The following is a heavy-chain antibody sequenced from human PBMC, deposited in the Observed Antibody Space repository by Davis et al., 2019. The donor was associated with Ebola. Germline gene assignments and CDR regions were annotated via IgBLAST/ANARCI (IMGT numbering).Heavy chain of an antibody. CDR3: ARDAFPGDYIRWFDS. D-gene: IGHD4-17*01. V-gene: IGHV4-38-2*02. CDR1: DYSISSGYY. J-gene: IGHJ5*01. CDR2: IHHSGRAT. Sequence: SETLSLTCIVSDYSISSGYYWGWIRQPPGKGLEWIGSIHHSGRATSYNPSLRSRVTISVDTSKNQFSLKLSSVIAADTAVYYCARDAFPGDYIRWFDSWRQGTQVTVSS.